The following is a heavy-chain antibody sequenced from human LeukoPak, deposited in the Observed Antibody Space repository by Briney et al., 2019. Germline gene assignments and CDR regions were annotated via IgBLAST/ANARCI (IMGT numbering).Heavy chain of an antibody. CDR2: IYYSGST. CDR1: GGSISRSGYY. J-gene: IGHJ4*02. CDR3: ARVGLVGTDFDY. Sequence: SETLSLTCTVSGGSISRSGYYWGWIRQTPGKGLEWIGSIYYSGSTYYKSSLKSRVTISLDTSKNQFSLKLSSVTAADTAVYYCARVGLVGTDFDYWGQGTLVTVSS. D-gene: IGHD3/OR15-3a*01. V-gene: IGHV4-39*07.